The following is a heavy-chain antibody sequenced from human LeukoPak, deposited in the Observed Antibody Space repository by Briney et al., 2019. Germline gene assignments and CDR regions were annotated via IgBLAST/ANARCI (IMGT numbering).Heavy chain of an antibody. CDR1: GFTFSGFS. CDR2: IKQDGSER. V-gene: IGHV3-7*01. CDR3: ARAGSHWHYVY. J-gene: IGHJ4*02. D-gene: IGHD3-10*01. Sequence: GGSLRLSCAASGFTFSGFSMSWVRQSPTKGLEWVANIKQDGSERYYVDSVKGRFTISRDNAKNSLSSQMNNLRVEDTAVYYCARAGSHWHYVYWGQGTVVTVSS.